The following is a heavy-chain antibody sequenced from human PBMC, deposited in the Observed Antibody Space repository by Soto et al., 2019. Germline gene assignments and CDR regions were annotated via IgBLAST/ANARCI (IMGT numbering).Heavy chain of an antibody. D-gene: IGHD3-22*01. CDR2: IGTAGDT. CDR3: ARAIGPTLFDY. V-gene: IGHV3-13*04. J-gene: IGHJ4*02. Sequence: GGSLRLSCPASGFTFSSYDMHWVRQGPGKGLEWVSAIGTAGDTNYAGSVKGRFTISRENAKNSLYLQMNSLRAGDTAIYFCARAIGPTLFDYWGQGTLVTVSS. CDR1: GFTFSSYD.